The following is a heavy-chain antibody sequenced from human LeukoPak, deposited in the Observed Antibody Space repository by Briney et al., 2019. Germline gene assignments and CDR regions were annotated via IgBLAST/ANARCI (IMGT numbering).Heavy chain of an antibody. D-gene: IGHD2-8*01. J-gene: IGHJ4*02. CDR1: GGSISSYY. V-gene: IGHV4-59*01. CDR3: ARSRDPWSQEYYFDY. Sequence: KPSETLSLTCTVSGGSISSYYWSWIRQPPGKGLEWIGYIYYSGSTNYNPSLKSRVTISVDTSKNQFSLKLSSVTAADTAVYYCARSRDPWSQEYYFDYWGQGTLVTVSS. CDR2: IYYSGST.